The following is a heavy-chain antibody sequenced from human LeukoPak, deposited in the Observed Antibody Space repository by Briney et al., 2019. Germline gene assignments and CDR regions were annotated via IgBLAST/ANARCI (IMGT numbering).Heavy chain of an antibody. CDR3: AKDLAAAGMAIDY. J-gene: IGHJ4*02. Sequence: GGSLRLPCAASGFTFDDYAMHWVRQAPGKGLEWVSGISWNSGSIGYADSVKGRFTISRDNAKNSLYLQMNSPRAEDMALYYCAKDLAAAGMAIDYWGQGTPVTVSS. CDR2: ISWNSGSI. CDR1: GFTFDDYA. V-gene: IGHV3-9*03. D-gene: IGHD6-13*01.